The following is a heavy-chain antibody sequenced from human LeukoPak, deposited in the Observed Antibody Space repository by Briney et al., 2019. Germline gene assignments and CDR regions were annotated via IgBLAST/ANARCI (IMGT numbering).Heavy chain of an antibody. D-gene: IGHD6-19*01. V-gene: IGHV3-48*03. CDR2: ISNNGCTI. J-gene: IGHJ4*02. CDR3: ARDGVAGKRAF. CDR1: VFTFSSYE. Sequence: PGVSLRLSCAFSVFTFSSYEMNWVRHAPGKGREWISYISNNGCTIYYADSLEDRFTISGDNDKNTLYVHVNSVRSEHTGVYFCARDGVAGKRAFWGQGTLVTVSS.